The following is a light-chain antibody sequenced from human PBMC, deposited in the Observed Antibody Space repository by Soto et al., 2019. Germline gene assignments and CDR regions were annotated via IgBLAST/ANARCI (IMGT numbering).Light chain of an antibody. Sequence: EIVMTQSPATLSVSRVERAALSVTASQSVSSNLGWYQQKPGQAPRLLIYGASTRATGIPARFSGSGSGTEFTLSISSLQSEDSAVYYCQQYNNWPPITFGQGTRLEIK. CDR2: GAS. CDR1: QSVSSN. J-gene: IGKJ5*01. V-gene: IGKV3D-15*01. CDR3: QQYNNWPPIT.